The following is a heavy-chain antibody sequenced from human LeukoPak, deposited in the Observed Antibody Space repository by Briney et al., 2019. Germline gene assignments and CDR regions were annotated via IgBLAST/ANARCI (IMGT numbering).Heavy chain of an antibody. J-gene: IGHJ4*02. CDR2: ISYTGSA. CDR1: GDSITNNNYY. V-gene: IGHV4-39*02. Sequence: SETLSLTCSVSGDSITNNNYYWGWIRQPPGKGLEWIESISYTGSAYYNPSLESRLTISVDTSKNQFSLQLNSVTPEDTAVYYCAREFPARTGEYFDYWGQGTLVTVSS. CDR3: AREFPARTGEYFDY. D-gene: IGHD7-27*01.